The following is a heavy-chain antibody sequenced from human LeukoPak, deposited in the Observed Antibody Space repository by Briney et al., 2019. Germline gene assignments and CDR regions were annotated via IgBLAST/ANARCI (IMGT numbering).Heavy chain of an antibody. CDR1: GFTFSSFA. Sequence: GGSLRLSCAASGFTFSSFAMQWVRQAPGKGLEYVSSIISNGGSTYYANSVKGRFTISRDNSKNTLYLQMGSLRAEDMAVYYCARSCSTTNCYAEYWGQGTLVTVSS. CDR2: IISNGGST. D-gene: IGHD2-2*01. J-gene: IGHJ4*02. CDR3: ARSCSTTNCYAEY. V-gene: IGHV3-64*01.